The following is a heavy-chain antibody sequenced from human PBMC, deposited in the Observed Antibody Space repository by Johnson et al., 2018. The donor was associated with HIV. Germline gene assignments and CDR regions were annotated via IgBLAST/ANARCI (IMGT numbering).Heavy chain of an antibody. CDR2: ISGSGGST. CDR1: GFTFSSYA. CDR3: QGSDCSTDRYDAFDI. Sequence: VQLVESGGGVVQPGRSLRLSCAASGFTFSSYAMSWVRQAPGKGLEWVSAISGSGGSTYYADSVKGRFTISRDNAKNSLYLQMNSLRAEDTAVYYCQGSDCSTDRYDAFDIWGQGTMVTVSS. D-gene: IGHD6-19*01. V-gene: IGHV3-23*04. J-gene: IGHJ3*02.